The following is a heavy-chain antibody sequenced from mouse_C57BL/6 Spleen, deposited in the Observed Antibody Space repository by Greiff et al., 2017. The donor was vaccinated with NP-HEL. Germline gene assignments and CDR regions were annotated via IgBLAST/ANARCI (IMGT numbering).Heavy chain of an antibody. D-gene: IGHD2-3*01. Sequence: EVQLQQSGPELVKPGASVKISCKASGYTFTDYYMNWVKQSHGKSLEWIGDINPNNGGTSYNQKFKGKATLTVDKSSSTAYMELRSLTSEDSAVYYCARWILVMDYWGQGTSVTVSS. J-gene: IGHJ4*01. CDR2: INPNNGGT. V-gene: IGHV1-26*01. CDR3: ARWILVMDY. CDR1: GYTFTDYY.